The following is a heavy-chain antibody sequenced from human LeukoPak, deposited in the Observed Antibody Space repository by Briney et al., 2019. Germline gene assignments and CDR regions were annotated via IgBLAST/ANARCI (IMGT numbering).Heavy chain of an antibody. Sequence: GGSLRLSCAASGFTFSSYAMSWVRHAPGKGLEWGSGISVSGGSAYYADSVKGRFTISRDNSKNTLYLQMNSLRVEDTAVYYCAKFYSGYDLYWGQGTLVTVSS. J-gene: IGHJ4*02. D-gene: IGHD5-12*01. V-gene: IGHV3-23*01. CDR3: AKFYSGYDLY. CDR2: ISVSGGSA. CDR1: GFTFSSYA.